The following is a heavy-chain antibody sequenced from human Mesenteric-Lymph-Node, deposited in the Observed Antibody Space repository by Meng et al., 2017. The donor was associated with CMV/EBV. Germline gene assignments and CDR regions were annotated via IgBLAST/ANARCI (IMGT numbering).Heavy chain of an antibody. J-gene: IGHJ5*02. CDR2: MNSNSGNT. Sequence: ASVKVSCKASGYTFIDHDINWVRQAAGQGLEWMGWMNSNSGNTGYAQKFQGRVTMTRDTSVSTAYMELSSLRFDDTAIYYCMRGAGEGGRDWFDPWGQGTLVTVS. V-gene: IGHV1-8*01. CDR3: MRGAGEGGRDWFDP. CDR1: GYTFIDHD. D-gene: IGHD2-15*01.